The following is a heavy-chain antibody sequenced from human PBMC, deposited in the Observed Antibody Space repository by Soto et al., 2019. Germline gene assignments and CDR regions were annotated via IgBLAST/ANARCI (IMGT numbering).Heavy chain of an antibody. CDR3: ARLPSQLLFNY. D-gene: IGHD2-2*01. J-gene: IGHJ4*02. Sequence: QVPLVQSGAEVKRPGASVKVSCKASGYTFTNYDINWVRQATGQGLEWMGWMNPNSGNTGYAQKFQGRITMTRNTSISTAYMELSSLRSEATAVYYCARLPSQLLFNYWGQGTLVTVSS. CDR2: MNPNSGNT. V-gene: IGHV1-8*01. CDR1: GYTFTNYD.